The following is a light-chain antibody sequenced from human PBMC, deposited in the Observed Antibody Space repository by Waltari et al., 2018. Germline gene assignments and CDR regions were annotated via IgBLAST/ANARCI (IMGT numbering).Light chain of an antibody. CDR3: CSYAGRITFVV. J-gene: IGLJ2*01. CDR2: EGT. Sequence: QSALTQPASVSGSPGQSITISCTGTSSDLGGYNFVSWYQQHPGKAPKVLIYEGTKRPSGISNRFSGSKSGNTASLTISGLQAEDEADYYCCSYAGRITFVVFG. V-gene: IGLV2-23*01. CDR1: SSDLGGYNF.